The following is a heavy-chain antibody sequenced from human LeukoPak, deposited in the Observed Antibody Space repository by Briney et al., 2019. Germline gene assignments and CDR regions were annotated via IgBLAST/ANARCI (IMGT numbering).Heavy chain of an antibody. J-gene: IGHJ4*02. CDR1: GGSISSYY. CDR2: IYYSGST. D-gene: IGHD6-13*01. Sequence: PSETLSLTCTVSGGSISSYYWSWIRQPPGKGLEWIGYIYYSGSTNYNPSLKSRVTISVDTSKNQFSLKLSSVTAADTAVYYCARGGGSRWSPRLYYFDYWGQGTLVTVSS. V-gene: IGHV4-59*01. CDR3: ARGGGSRWSPRLYYFDY.